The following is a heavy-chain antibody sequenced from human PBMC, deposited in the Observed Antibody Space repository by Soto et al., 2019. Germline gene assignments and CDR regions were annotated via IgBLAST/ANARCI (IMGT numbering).Heavy chain of an antibody. J-gene: IGHJ5*02. CDR1: GYTFTSYA. CDR3: ARGSKRRWELWWFDP. CDR2: INAGNGNT. V-gene: IGHV1-3*01. Sequence: GASVKVSCKASGYTFTSYAMHWVRQAPGQRLEWMGWINAGNGNTKYSQKFQGRVTITRDTSASTAYMELSSLRSEDTAVYHCARGSKRRWELWWFDPCGQGTLVTVSS. D-gene: IGHD1-26*01.